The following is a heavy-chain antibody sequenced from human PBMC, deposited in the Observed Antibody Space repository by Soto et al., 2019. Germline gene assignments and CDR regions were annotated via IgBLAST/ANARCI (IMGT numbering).Heavy chain of an antibody. CDR2: IIPIFGTA. CDR3: ASSWVSSSPAYYFDY. D-gene: IGHD6-6*01. V-gene: IGHV1-69*06. CDR1: GGTFSSYA. J-gene: IGHJ4*02. Sequence: SVKVSCKASGGTFSSYAISWVRQAPGQGLEWMGGIIPIFGTANYAQKFRGRVTITADKSTSTAYMELSSLRSEDTAVYYCASSWVSSSPAYYFDYWGQGTLVTVSS.